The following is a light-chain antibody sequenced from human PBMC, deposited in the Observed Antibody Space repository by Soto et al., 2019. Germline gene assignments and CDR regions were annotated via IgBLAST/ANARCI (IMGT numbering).Light chain of an antibody. J-gene: IGLJ2*01. Sequence: QPVLTQSPSASASLGASVKFTCTLSSGHSSYAIAWHQQQPEKGPRYLMKLNSDGSHSKGDGIPDRLSGSSSGAERYLTISSLQAEDEADYYCQTWGSGIRVVFGGGTKLTVL. CDR3: QTWGSGIRVV. CDR2: LNSDGSH. V-gene: IGLV4-69*01. CDR1: SGHSSYA.